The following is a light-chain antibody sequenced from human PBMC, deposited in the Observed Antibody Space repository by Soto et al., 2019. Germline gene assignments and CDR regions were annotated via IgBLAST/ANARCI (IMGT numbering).Light chain of an antibody. V-gene: IGLV1-44*01. Sequence: QSVLTQPPSASGTPGQRVTISCSGSSSNIGSNTVNWYQQLPGTAPKLLIYSNNQRPSGVHDRFYGSKSGTSASLAISGLQYEDEADYYCAAWDDNLNGPVFGGGTQLTV. CDR3: AAWDDNLNGPV. CDR2: SNN. J-gene: IGLJ2*01. CDR1: SSNIGSNT.